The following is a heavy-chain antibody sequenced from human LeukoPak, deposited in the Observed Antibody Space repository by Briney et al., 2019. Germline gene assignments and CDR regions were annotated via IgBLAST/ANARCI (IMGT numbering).Heavy chain of an antibody. CDR3: AMGMGYYDYVWGSYQDY. CDR1: GYTFTSYG. J-gene: IGHJ4*02. Sequence: GASVKVSCKASGYTFTSYGISWVRQAPGQGLEWMGWISAYNGNTNYAQKLQGRVTMTTDTSTSTAYMELRSLRSDDTAVYYCAMGMGYYDYVWGSYQDYWGQGTLVTVSS. V-gene: IGHV1-18*01. D-gene: IGHD3-16*01. CDR2: ISAYNGNT.